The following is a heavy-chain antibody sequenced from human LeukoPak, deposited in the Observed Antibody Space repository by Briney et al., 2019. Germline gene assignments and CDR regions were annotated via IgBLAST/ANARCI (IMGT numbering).Heavy chain of an antibody. CDR1: GCTFIYYV. V-gene: IGHV1-18*01. CDR2: INPYNWNT. D-gene: IGHD3-10*01. CDR3: ARNRSVRRVVKDLFDY. Sequence: GASVTVSFMSTGCTFIYYVSNGLRPPGGRGLDWMGRINPYNWNTYLPQRFQNRVIITKVTSTGTAYMDLRDLRTDDTAMYYCARNRSVRRVVKDLFDYWGQGTLVAVS. J-gene: IGHJ4*02.